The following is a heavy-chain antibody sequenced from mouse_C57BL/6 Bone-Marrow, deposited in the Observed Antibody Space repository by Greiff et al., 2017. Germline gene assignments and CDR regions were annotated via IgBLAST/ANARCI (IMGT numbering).Heavy chain of an antibody. J-gene: IGHJ1*03. Sequence: EVHLVESGPGLAKPSQTLSLTCSVTGYSITSDYWNWIRKFPGNKLEYMGYISYSGSTYYNPSLKSRISITRDTSKNQYYLQLNSVTTEDTATYYCARGNWARNWYFDVWGTGTTVTVSS. V-gene: IGHV3-8*01. D-gene: IGHD4-1*01. CDR2: ISYSGST. CDR3: ARGNWARNWYFDV. CDR1: GYSITSDY.